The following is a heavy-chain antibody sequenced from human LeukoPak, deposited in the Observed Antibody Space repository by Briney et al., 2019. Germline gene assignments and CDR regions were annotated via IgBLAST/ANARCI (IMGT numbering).Heavy chain of an antibody. CDR2: IYPGDSDT. CDR1: GYSFTSYW. CDR3: ARQSWYSSRPFDY. J-gene: IGHJ4*02. D-gene: IGHD6-13*01. V-gene: IGHV5-51*01. Sequence: GESLKISCKGSGYSFTSYWIGWVRQVPGKGLEWMGIIYPGDSDTRYSPSFQGQVTISADKSISTAYLQWSSLKASDTAMYYCARQSWYSSRPFDYWGQGTLVTVSS.